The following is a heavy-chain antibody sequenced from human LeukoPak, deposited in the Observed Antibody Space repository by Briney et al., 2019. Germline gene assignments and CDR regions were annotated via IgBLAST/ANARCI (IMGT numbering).Heavy chain of an antibody. Sequence: SETLSLTCAVYGGSFSGYYWSWIRQPPGKGLEWIGEINHSGSTNYNPSLKSRVTISVDTSKNQFSLKLSSVTAADTAVYYCARMMHGDYFDYWGQGTLVTVSS. J-gene: IGHJ4*02. CDR3: ARMMHGDYFDY. CDR2: INHSGST. CDR1: GGSFSGYY. V-gene: IGHV4-34*01. D-gene: IGHD3-16*01.